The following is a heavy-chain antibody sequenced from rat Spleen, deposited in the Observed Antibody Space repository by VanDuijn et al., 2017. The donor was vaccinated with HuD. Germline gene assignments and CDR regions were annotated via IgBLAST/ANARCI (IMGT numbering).Heavy chain of an antibody. CDR2: ISYEGSRN. J-gene: IGHJ2*01. Sequence: EVQLVESDGGLVQPGRSLKLSCAASGFTFSDYYMAWVRQAPKKGLEWVASISYEGSRNYYGDSVKGRFTISRDNAKNTLYLQMNSLRSEDTATYYCARHEVFDYWGQGVLVTVSS. CDR1: GFTFSDYY. CDR3: ARHEVFDY. V-gene: IGHV5-22*01.